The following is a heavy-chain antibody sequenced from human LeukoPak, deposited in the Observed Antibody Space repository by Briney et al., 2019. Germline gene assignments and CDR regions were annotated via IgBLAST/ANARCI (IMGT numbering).Heavy chain of an antibody. CDR2: VYHSGST. Sequence: PSETLSPTCADSGGSISISAWWSWVRQPPGKGLEWIREVYHSGSTNYNSFLKSRVTISVDKSKNQFSLKLTSATAADTAVYYCARDLGSSWFGLLDYWGQGILVIVSS. V-gene: IGHV4-4*02. CDR1: GGSISISAW. D-gene: IGHD6-13*01. CDR3: ARDLGSSWFGLLDY. J-gene: IGHJ4*02.